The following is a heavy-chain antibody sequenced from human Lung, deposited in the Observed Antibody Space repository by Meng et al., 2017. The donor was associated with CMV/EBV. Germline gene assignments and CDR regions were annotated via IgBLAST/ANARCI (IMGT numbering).Heavy chain of an antibody. CDR1: GDIVSSNSAA. D-gene: IGHD4-23*01. V-gene: IGHV6-1*01. CDR2: TYYRSKWYH. Sequence: QGQLHQSGPGLVKPSQTLSLTCAISGDIVSSNSAAWHWIRQSPSRGLEWLGRTYYRSKWYHEYAVSVKSRITISPDTPKNQFSLQLNSMTPEDTAVYYCARGINGGCGDWGQGTLVTVSS. J-gene: IGHJ4*02. CDR3: ARGINGGCGD.